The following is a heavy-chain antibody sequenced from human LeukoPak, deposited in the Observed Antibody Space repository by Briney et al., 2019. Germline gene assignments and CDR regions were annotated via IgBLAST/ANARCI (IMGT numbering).Heavy chain of an antibody. V-gene: IGHV3-30-3*01. Sequence: PGGSLRLSCAAPGFTFSDHAMHWVRQAPGKGLEWLGVISYDGNYNHYADSVKGRFTVSRDNSKNTVYLHMNSLKPEDTAVYYCARDLGSYGWGNHFDYWGQGTLVTVSS. CDR3: ARDLGSYGWGNHFDY. CDR1: GFTFSDHA. CDR2: ISYDGNYN. D-gene: IGHD3-16*01. J-gene: IGHJ4*02.